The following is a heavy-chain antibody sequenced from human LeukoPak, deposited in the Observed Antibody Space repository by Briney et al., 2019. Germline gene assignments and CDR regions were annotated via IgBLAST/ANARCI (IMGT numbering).Heavy chain of an antibody. CDR1: GGSFSGYY. CDR3: ARGRGMPMDV. CDR2: INHSGST. Sequence: SETLSLTCAVYGGSFSGYYWSWIRQPPGKGLEWIGEINHSGSTNYNPSLKSRVTISVDTSKNQSSLKLSSVTAADTAVYYCARGRGMPMDVWGKGTTVTVSS. D-gene: IGHD3-16*01. V-gene: IGHV4-34*01. J-gene: IGHJ6*03.